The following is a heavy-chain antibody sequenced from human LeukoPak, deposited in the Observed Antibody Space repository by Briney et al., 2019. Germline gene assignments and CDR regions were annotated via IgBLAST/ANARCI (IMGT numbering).Heavy chain of an antibody. CDR2: INHSGST. CDR1: GGSFSGYY. CDR3: AREIVVVVAATPTSNWFDP. V-gene: IGHV4-34*01. D-gene: IGHD2-15*01. Sequence: SETLSLTCAVYGGSFSGYYWSWIRQPPGKGLEWIGEINHSGSTNYNPSLKSRVTISVDTSKNQFSLKLSFVTAADTAVYYCAREIVVVVAATPTSNWFDPWGQGTLVTVSS. J-gene: IGHJ5*02.